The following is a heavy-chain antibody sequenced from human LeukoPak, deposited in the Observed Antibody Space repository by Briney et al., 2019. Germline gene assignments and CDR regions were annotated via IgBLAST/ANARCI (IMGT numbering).Heavy chain of an antibody. CDR1: GYTFTGFN. CDR3: ANTYSSGWAIDY. J-gene: IGHJ4*02. D-gene: IGHD6-19*01. Sequence: VASVKVSCKASGYTFTGFNMHWVRQAPGQGLEWMGWINPNSGGTNYAQKFQGRVTMTRETSISTVYMELSRLTSDDTAIYYCANTYSSGWAIDYWGQGTLVTVSS. CDR2: INPNSGGT. V-gene: IGHV1-2*02.